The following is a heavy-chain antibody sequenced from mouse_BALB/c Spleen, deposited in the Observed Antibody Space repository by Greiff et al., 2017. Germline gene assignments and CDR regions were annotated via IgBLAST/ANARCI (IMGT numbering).Heavy chain of an antibody. J-gene: IGHJ2*01. Sequence: QVQLQQSGAELMKPGASVKISCKATGYTFSSYWIEWVKQRPGHGLEWIGEILPGSGSTNYNEKFKGKATFTADTSSNTAYMQLSSLTSEDSAVYYCARQDYYGNYFDYWGQGTTLTVSS. CDR2: ILPGSGST. CDR3: ARQDYYGNYFDY. CDR1: GYTFSSYW. V-gene: IGHV1-9*01. D-gene: IGHD2-1*01.